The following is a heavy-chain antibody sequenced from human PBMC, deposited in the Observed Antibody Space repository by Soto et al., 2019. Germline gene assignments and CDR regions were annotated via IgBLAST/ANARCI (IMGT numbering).Heavy chain of an antibody. Sequence: GGPLRLSCAASGFTFSSYAMSWVRQAPGKGLEWVSAISGSGGSTYYADSVKGRFTISRDNSKNTLYLQMNSLRAEDTAVYYCAKQPSYNWNDYYFDYWGQGTLVTVSS. CDR2: ISGSGGST. CDR1: GFTFSSYA. J-gene: IGHJ4*02. CDR3: AKQPSYNWNDYYFDY. D-gene: IGHD1-1*01. V-gene: IGHV3-23*01.